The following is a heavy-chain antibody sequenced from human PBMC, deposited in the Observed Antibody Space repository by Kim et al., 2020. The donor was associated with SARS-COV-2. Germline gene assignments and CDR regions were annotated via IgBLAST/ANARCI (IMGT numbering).Heavy chain of an antibody. Sequence: SETLSLTCTVSGGSISSYYWSWIRQPPGKGLEWIGYIYYSGSTNYNPSLKSRVTISVDTSKNQFSLKLSSVTAADTAVYYCAREDLLGRNWFDPWGQGTLVTVSS. CDR1: GGSISSYY. J-gene: IGHJ5*02. V-gene: IGHV4-59*13. D-gene: IGHD1-26*01. CDR3: AREDLLGRNWFDP. CDR2: IYYSGST.